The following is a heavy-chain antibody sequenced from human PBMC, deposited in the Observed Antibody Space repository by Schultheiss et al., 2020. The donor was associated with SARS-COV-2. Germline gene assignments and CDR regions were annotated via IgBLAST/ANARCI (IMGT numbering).Heavy chain of an antibody. CDR1: GFTFDDYA. D-gene: IGHD5-12*01. CDR3: AKLGGYDSQLHTYYYYYGMDV. Sequence: SLKISCAASGFTFDDYAMHWVRQAPGKGLEWVSGISWNSGSIGYADSVKGRFTISRDNSKNTLYLQMNSLRAEDTAVYYCAKLGGYDSQLHTYYYYYGMDVWGQGTTVTVSS. V-gene: IGHV3-9*01. CDR2: ISWNSGSI. J-gene: IGHJ6*02.